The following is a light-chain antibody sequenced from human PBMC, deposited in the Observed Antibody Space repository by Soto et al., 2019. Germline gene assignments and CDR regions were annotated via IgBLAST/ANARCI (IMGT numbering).Light chain of an antibody. CDR3: QQYDTSRWT. CDR1: QSVNSSF. V-gene: IGKV3-20*01. Sequence: EIVLTQSPGTLSLSPGERATLSCRASQSVNSSFLAWYHQKPGQTPRLLIYAASTRATGIPDRFSGSGSGTDFTFTISRLEPEDFAVYYCQQYDTSRWTFGQGTKVEIK. J-gene: IGKJ1*01. CDR2: AAS.